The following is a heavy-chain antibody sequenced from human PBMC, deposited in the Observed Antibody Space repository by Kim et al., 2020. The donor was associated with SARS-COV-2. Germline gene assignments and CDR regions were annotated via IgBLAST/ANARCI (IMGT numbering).Heavy chain of an antibody. D-gene: IGHD3-10*02. V-gene: IGHV3-23*02. Sequence: GKGRLTISRDNYKNTLNLQMNSLRAEETAVYYCAKDLRGYYYVPGYCDYWGQGTLVTVSS. J-gene: IGHJ4*02. CDR3: AKDLRGYYYVPGYCDY.